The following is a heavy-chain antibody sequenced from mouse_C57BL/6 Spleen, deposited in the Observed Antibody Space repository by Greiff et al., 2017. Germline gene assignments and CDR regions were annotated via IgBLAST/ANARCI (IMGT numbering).Heavy chain of an antibody. CDR1: GFTFSSYG. CDR3: ARTGGNYFDY. Sequence: VQLQESGADLVKPGGSVKLSCAASGFTFSSYGMSWVRQTPDKRLEWVATISSGGSYTYYPDSVKGRVTISRDNAKNTLYLQMRGLKSEDTAMFYCARTGGNYFDYWGQGTTLTVSS. V-gene: IGHV5-6*01. D-gene: IGHD2-14*01. J-gene: IGHJ2*01. CDR2: ISSGGSYT.